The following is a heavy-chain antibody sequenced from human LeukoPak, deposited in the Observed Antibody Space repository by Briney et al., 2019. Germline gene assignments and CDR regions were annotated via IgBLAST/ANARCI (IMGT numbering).Heavy chain of an antibody. J-gene: IGHJ3*02. V-gene: IGHV4-34*01. D-gene: IGHD3-22*01. CDR1: GGSFSGYY. Sequence: PSETLSLTCAVSGGSFSGYYWTWIRQPPGKGLEWIGEINHSGSANYNPSLISRVTISLDTSKHQFSLKLSSVTAADTAVYYCAREPTNDSSGYYSLDAFDIWGQGTMVTVSS. CDR2: INHSGSA. CDR3: AREPTNDSSGYYSLDAFDI.